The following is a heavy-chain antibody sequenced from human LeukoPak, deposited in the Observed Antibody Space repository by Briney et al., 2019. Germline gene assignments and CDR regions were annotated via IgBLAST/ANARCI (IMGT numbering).Heavy chain of an antibody. D-gene: IGHD3-22*01. CDR2: IWYDGSNK. J-gene: IGHJ6*02. CDR1: GFTFSSYG. CDR3: AISDYYDSSGYLYGMDV. V-gene: IGHV3-33*01. Sequence: PGRSLRLSCAASGFTFSSYGMHWVRQAPGKGLEWVAVIWYDGSNKYYADSVKGRFTISRDNSKNTLYLQMNSLRAEDTAVYYCAISDYYDSSGYLYGMDVWGQGTTVTVSS.